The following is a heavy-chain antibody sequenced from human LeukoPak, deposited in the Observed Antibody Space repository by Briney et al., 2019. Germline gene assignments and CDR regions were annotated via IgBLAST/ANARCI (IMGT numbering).Heavy chain of an antibody. Sequence: PSETLSLTCTVSSGSISTSNYYWGWVRQPPGNALEWLGNIFYSGSTYYSPSLKSRVTLSLDTSRNQFSLKLNSVTAADTAVYFCARGPYSYDSSGAFDIWGQGTMVTVSS. J-gene: IGHJ3*02. CDR2: IFYSGST. V-gene: IGHV4-39*07. CDR3: ARGPYSYDSSGAFDI. CDR1: SGSISTSNYY. D-gene: IGHD3-22*01.